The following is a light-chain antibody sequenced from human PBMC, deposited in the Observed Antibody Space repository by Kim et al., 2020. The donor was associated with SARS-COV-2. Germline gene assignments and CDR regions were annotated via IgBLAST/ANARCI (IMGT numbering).Light chain of an antibody. CDR3: QQYGSSPRT. CDR2: GAS. Sequence: PRERATRSCRASQSVSSSYLAWYQQRPGQAPRLLIYGASSRATGIPDRFSGSGSGTDFTLTISRLEPEDFAVYYCQQYGSSPRTFGQGTKVDIK. V-gene: IGKV3-20*01. CDR1: QSVSSSY. J-gene: IGKJ1*01.